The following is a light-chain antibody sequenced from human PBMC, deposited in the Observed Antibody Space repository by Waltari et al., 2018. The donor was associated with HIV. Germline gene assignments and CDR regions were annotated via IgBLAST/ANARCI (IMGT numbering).Light chain of an antibody. CDR2: DDN. CDR1: NIGTSR. J-gene: IGLJ2*01. Sequence: SYVLTQAPSVSVSPGQPATMSCGNIGTSRVQWYRQKPGRAPVLVVSDDNERFSGTPARMSGANSGSRATLTISNVEAGDEAVYYCQVWDRSYKEAVFGGGT. CDR3: QVWDRSYKEAV. V-gene: IGLV3-21*02.